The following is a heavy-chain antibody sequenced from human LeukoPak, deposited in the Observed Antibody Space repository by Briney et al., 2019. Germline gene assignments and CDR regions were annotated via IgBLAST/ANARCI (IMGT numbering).Heavy chain of an antibody. V-gene: IGHV4-39*07. J-gene: IGHJ3*02. CDR1: GGSISSSSKF. Sequence: SETLSLSCTVSGGSISSSSKFWGWIRQPPGKGLEWIGSLHPSTTTYYNPSLKSRVTISVDTSKNQFSLKLSSVTAADTAVYYCARTHWGLPIDIWGQGTMVTVSS. D-gene: IGHD7-27*01. CDR2: LHPSTTT. CDR3: ARTHWGLPIDI.